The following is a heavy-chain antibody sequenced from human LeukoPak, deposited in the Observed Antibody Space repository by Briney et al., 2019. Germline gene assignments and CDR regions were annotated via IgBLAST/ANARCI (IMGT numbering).Heavy chain of an antibody. Sequence: PGRSLRLSCAASGFTVSSNYISWVRQAPGKGLEWVSLIYAGGSTYYADAVKGRFTISRHNSKNTLHLQMNSLRVEDTAVYYCATAGSSELLWDYAMDVWGQGTTVTVSS. CDR1: GFTVSSNY. J-gene: IGHJ6*02. D-gene: IGHD3-10*01. CDR2: IYAGGST. CDR3: ATAGSSELLWDYAMDV. V-gene: IGHV3-53*04.